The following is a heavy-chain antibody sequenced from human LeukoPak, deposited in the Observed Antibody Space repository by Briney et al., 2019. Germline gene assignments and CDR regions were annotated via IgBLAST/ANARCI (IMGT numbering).Heavy chain of an antibody. CDR3: ARATGSYYGLGY. J-gene: IGHJ4*02. CDR1: GFTFRSYW. V-gene: IGHV3-74*01. D-gene: IGHD1-26*01. Sequence: GGSLRLSCAASGFTFRSYWMHWVRQGPGKGLMWVSRIDSDGSNTTYADSVKGRFTISRDNAKNTLYLEMNSLRAEDTAVYYCARATGSYYGLGYWGRGTLVTVSS. CDR2: IDSDGSNT.